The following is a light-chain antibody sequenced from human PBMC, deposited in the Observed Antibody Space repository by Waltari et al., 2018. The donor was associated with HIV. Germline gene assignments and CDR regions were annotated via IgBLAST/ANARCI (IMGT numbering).Light chain of an antibody. Sequence: AVTQPASVSGLPGQSTTISCTGDDSDFGLYNFVSWYQQHSGKPPRLILYDVDSGASGVSDRFSGSMSGNTASLTISGLRAEDEGHYYCASFTGDNTVIFGGGTEVTVL. CDR1: DSDFGLYNF. J-gene: IGLJ2*01. V-gene: IGLV2-14*03. CDR2: DVD. CDR3: ASFTGDNTVI.